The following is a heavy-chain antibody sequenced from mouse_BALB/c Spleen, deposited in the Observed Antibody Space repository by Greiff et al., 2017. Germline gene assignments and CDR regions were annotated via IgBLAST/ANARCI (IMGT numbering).Heavy chain of an antibody. CDR1: GFTFSDFY. CDR3: ARDALYGYERYFDV. V-gene: IGHV7-1*02. D-gene: IGHD2-2*01. J-gene: IGHJ1*01. Sequence: EVMLVESGGGLVQPGGSLRLSCATSGFTFSDFYMEWVRQPPGKRLEWIAASRNKANDYTTEYSASVKGRFIVSRDTSQSILYLQMNALRAEDTAIYYCARDALYGYERYFDVWGAGTTVTVSS. CDR2: SRNKANDYTT.